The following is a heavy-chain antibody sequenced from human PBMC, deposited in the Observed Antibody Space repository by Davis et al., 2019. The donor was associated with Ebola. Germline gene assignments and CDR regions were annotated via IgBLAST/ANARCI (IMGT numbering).Heavy chain of an antibody. J-gene: IGHJ4*02. CDR2: TNNDGTST. CDR3: AKGDLLWFGEFHFDY. V-gene: IGHV3-74*01. Sequence: GESLKISCAASGFTFSSYWMHWVRQAPGKGLVWVSRTNNDGTSTSYADSVKGRFTISRDNAKNTLYLQMNSLRAEDTAVYYCAKGDLLWFGEFHFDYWGQGTLVTVSS. D-gene: IGHD3-10*01. CDR1: GFTFSSYW.